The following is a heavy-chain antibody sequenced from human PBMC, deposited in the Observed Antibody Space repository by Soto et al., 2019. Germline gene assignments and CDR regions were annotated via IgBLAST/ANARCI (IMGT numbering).Heavy chain of an antibody. Sequence: SVKVSCKASGGPYNSFAISWVRQAPGQGLEWIGGIIPVFGTATYAQKFKGRVTITAEESTSTAYMELSSLTSEDTAVYYCARFLGGAGSYYDGQNYNYYNGMDVWGQGTTVTVSS. D-gene: IGHD3-10*01. CDR2: IIPVFGTA. CDR1: GGPYNSFA. CDR3: ARFLGGAGSYYDGQNYNYYNGMDV. V-gene: IGHV1-69*13. J-gene: IGHJ6*02.